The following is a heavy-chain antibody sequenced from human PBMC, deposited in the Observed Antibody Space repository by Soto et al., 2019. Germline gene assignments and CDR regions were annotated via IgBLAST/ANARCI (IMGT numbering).Heavy chain of an antibody. J-gene: IGHJ4*02. CDR3: ARAVAVPADFDY. V-gene: IGHV1-3*05. D-gene: IGHD6-19*01. CDR2: INAGNGNT. CDR1: GYTFTTYA. Sequence: QVQLVQSGAEEKKPGASVKVSCKASGYTFTTYAMHWVRQAPGQRLEWMGWINAGNGNTKYSQKFQGRVTITRDTSASTAYMELSSLRSEDTAVYYCARAVAVPADFDYWGQGTLDTVSS.